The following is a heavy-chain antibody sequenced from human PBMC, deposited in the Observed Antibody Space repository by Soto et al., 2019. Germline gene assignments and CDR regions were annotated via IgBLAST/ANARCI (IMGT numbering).Heavy chain of an antibody. CDR2: ISVGGGAS. J-gene: IGHJ3*02. Sequence: EVQLLESGGGLVQPGGSLRISCAASAFTFRTYAMTWVRQAPGKGLEWVSSISVGGGASYHTDSVQGRFTISRDSSKNTIYQQMNSLRPEDTAIYYCSKDPNGDHVGAFDSWGQGTMVTVSS. CDR3: SKDPNGDHVGAFDS. V-gene: IGHV3-23*01. D-gene: IGHD2-8*01. CDR1: AFTFRTYA.